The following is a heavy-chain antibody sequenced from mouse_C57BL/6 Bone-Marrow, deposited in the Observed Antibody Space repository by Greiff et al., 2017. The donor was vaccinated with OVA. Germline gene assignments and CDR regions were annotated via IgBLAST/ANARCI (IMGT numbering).Heavy chain of an antibody. CDR3: ARPDYDYDETLYYAMDY. Sequence: QVQLQQPGAELVMPGASVKLSCKASGYTFTSYWMHWVKQRPGQGLEWIGEIDPSDSYTNYNQKFKGKSTLTVDKSSSTAYMQLSSLTSEDSAVYYGARPDYDYDETLYYAMDYWGQGTSVTVSS. D-gene: IGHD2-4*01. CDR2: IDPSDSYT. J-gene: IGHJ4*01. CDR1: GYTFTSYW. V-gene: IGHV1-69*01.